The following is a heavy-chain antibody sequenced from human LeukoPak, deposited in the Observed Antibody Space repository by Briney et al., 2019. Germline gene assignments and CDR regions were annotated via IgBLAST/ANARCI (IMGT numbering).Heavy chain of an antibody. V-gene: IGHV3-7*01. D-gene: IGHD6-19*01. Sequence: GGSLRLSGAASGFTFSTYWMSWVRQAPGKGLEWVGNIKEDGSEKYYMDSVKGRFTISRDNARNSLYLQMKSLRADDTAVYYCARVGSDWPYWYFDLWGRGTLVTVSS. CDR2: IKEDGSEK. J-gene: IGHJ2*01. CDR3: ARVGSDWPYWYFDL. CDR1: GFTFSTYW.